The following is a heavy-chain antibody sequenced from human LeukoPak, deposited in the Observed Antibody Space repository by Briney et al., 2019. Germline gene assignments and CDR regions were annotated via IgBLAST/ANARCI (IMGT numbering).Heavy chain of an antibody. D-gene: IGHD6-13*01. V-gene: IGHV1-24*01. J-gene: IGHJ4*02. CDR2: FDPEDGET. Sequence: ASVKVSCKVSGYTLTELSMHWVRQAPGKRLEWMGGFDPEDGETIYAQKFQGRVTMTEDTSTDTAYMELSSLRSEDTAVYYCVAIGLYSSSWSHYFDYWGQGTLVTVSS. CDR3: VAIGLYSSSWSHYFDY. CDR1: GYTLTELS.